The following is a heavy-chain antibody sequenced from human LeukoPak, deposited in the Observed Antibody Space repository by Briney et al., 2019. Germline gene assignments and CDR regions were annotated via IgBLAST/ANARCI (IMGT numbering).Heavy chain of an antibody. D-gene: IGHD1-14*01. Sequence: GGSLRLSCAASGFTFDDYGMTWVRQAPGKGLEWVSGINWNGGNTGYADSVKGRFTISRDNAKNSLYLQMNSLRAEDTAVYYCARGTLNIPGEHGAFDYWGQGTLVTVSS. CDR1: GFTFDDYG. V-gene: IGHV3-20*04. J-gene: IGHJ4*02. CDR2: INWNGGNT. CDR3: ARGTLNIPGEHGAFDY.